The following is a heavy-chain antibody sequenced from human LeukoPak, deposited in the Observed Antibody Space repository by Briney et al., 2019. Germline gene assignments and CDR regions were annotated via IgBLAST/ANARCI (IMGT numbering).Heavy chain of an antibody. CDR1: GYTFTSYA. CDR2: ISANNGNT. Sequence: GASVKVSCKASGYTFTSYAMIWVRQAPGQGLEWMGWISANNGNTNYAQKLQDRVTMTTDTSTSTAYMELRSLRSDDTAVYFCARERVIVVGVRFFDYWGQGTLVTVSS. D-gene: IGHD3-22*01. CDR3: ARERVIVVGVRFFDY. V-gene: IGHV1-18*01. J-gene: IGHJ4*02.